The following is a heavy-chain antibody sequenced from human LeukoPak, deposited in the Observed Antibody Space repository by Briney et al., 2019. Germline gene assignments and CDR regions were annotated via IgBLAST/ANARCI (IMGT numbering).Heavy chain of an antibody. D-gene: IGHD3-9*01. CDR2: IFTSGST. CDR3: ARDGRILTGYYKAPGDYYYMDV. V-gene: IGHV4-4*07. CDR1: GGSISTFY. Sequence: SETLSLTCTVSGGSISTFYWTWIRQPAGKGLEWIGRIFTSGSTNYNPSLKSRVTISVDTSKNQFSLKLSSVTAADTAVYYCARDGRILTGYYKAPGDYYYMDVWGKGTTVTISS. J-gene: IGHJ6*03.